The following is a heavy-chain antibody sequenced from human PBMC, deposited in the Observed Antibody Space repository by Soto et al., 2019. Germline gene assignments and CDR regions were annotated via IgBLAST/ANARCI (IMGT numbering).Heavy chain of an antibody. D-gene: IGHD3-22*01. CDR1: GFTFSSYA. CDR3: ARSFGNYYDSSGHDY. CDR2: ISYDGSNK. J-gene: IGHJ4*02. V-gene: IGHV3-30-3*01. Sequence: VQLVESGGGVVQPGRSLRLSCAASGFTFSSYAMHWVRQAPGKGLEWVAVISYDGSNKYYADSVKGRFTISRDNSKNTLYLQMNSLRAEDTAVYYCARSFGNYYDSSGHDYWGQGTLVTVSS.